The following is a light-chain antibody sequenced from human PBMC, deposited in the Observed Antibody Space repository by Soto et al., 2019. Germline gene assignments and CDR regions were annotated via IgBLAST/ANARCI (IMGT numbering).Light chain of an antibody. CDR1: QSVSSD. Sequence: EIVLTQSPATLSLSPRERATLSCRASQSVSSDLAWYQQKPGQAPRLLIYDASNRATGIPARFSGSGSGTDFTLTISSLEAEDFAVYYCQQRSNWPPITFGQGTRLEI. CDR2: DAS. V-gene: IGKV3-11*01. CDR3: QQRSNWPPIT. J-gene: IGKJ5*01.